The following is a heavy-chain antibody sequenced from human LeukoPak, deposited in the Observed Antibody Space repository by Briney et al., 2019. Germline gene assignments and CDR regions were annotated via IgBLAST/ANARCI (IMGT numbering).Heavy chain of an antibody. V-gene: IGHV3-43D*03. J-gene: IGHJ4*02. CDR2: ITWDGGGT. D-gene: IGHD1-1*01. CDR1: GFTFHDYA. CDR3: AKGDGTISDY. Sequence: GGSLRLSCAASGFTFHDYAMHWVRQAPGRGLEWVSLITWDGGGTYYTDSVKGRFIISRDNAKNSMFLQMNSLRAEDTAVYYCAKGDGTISDYWGQGTLVTVSS.